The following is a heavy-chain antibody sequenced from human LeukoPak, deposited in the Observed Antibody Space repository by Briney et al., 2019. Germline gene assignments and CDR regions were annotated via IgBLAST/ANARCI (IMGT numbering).Heavy chain of an antibody. CDR3: ARDSYGSYPEAAYYYYMDV. CDR2: IYTSGST. J-gene: IGHJ6*03. D-gene: IGHD1-26*01. V-gene: IGHV4-4*07. Sequence: TSETLSLTCTVSGGSISSYYWSWIRQPAGKGLEWIGRIYTSGSTNYNPSLKSRVTMSVDTSKNQFSLKLSSVTAADTAVYYCARDSYGSYPEAAYYYYMDVWGKGTTVTVSS. CDR1: GGSISSYY.